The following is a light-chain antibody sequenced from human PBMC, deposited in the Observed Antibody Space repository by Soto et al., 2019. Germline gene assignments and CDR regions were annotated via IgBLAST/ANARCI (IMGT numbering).Light chain of an antibody. V-gene: IGKV1-5*01. Sequence: DIQMTQSPSTLSASVGDRVTITCRASQSISSWLAWYQQKPGKAPKLLIYDASSLESGVPSRFSGSGSGTEFTLTISSLQPDDFATYYCQQYNSYPSTFGQGTKVDSK. J-gene: IGKJ1*01. CDR3: QQYNSYPST. CDR2: DAS. CDR1: QSISSW.